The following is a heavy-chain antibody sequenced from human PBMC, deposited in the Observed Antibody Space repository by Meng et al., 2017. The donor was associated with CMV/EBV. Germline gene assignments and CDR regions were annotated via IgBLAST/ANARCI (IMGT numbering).Heavy chain of an antibody. J-gene: IGHJ4*02. D-gene: IGHD6-6*01. Sequence: ASVKVSCKGSGYTFTSYGISWVRQAPGQGLEWMGWISAYNGNTNYAQKLQGRVTMTTDTSTSTAYMELRSLRSDDTAVYYCASSDGDSSSSILDYWGQGTLVTVSS. CDR3: ASSDGDSSSSILDY. V-gene: IGHV1-18*01. CDR2: ISAYNGNT. CDR1: GYTFTSYG.